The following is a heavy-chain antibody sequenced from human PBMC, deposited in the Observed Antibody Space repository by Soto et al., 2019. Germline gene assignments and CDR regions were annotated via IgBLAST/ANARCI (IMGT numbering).Heavy chain of an antibody. Sequence: EVQLVESGGEVVKPGGSLRLSCAASGFIFSSYSMNWVRQAPGKGLEWLASIGSGSSHIYYADSVKGRFTISRDNAKNSLYLQMNGLTADDTAVYFCARDSYEGSGPCYWGQGTLVTVSS. V-gene: IGHV3-21*01. CDR3: ARDSYEGSGPCY. D-gene: IGHD3-10*01. CDR2: IGSGSSHI. J-gene: IGHJ4*02. CDR1: GFIFSSYS.